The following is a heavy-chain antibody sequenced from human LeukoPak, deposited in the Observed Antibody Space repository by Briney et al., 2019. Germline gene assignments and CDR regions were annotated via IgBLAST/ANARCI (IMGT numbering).Heavy chain of an antibody. CDR1: GFIFRNHW. V-gene: IGHV3-7*01. CDR3: ARGPNYGDRVDYFDY. Sequence: GGSLRLSCAASGFIFRNHWMSWVREVPGRALEWVAHIKQDGNEKHYVDSVEGRFTLSRDDSKNSLYLQMNGLRVDDSAVYYCARGPNYGDRVDYFDYWGQGTLVTVSS. J-gene: IGHJ4*02. D-gene: IGHD4-17*01. CDR2: IKQDGNEK.